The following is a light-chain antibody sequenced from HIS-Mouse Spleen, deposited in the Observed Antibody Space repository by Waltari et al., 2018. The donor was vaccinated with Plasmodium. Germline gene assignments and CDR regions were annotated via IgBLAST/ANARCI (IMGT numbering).Light chain of an antibody. CDR2: DNN. J-gene: IGLJ2*01. Sequence: QSVLTQPPSVSAAPGQKVTISCSASSPNIGNNYVSWYQQLPGTAPKLLIYDNNKRPSGIPDRFSGSKSGTSATLGITGLQTGDEADYYCGTWDSSLSAGVVFGGGTKLTVL. CDR1: SPNIGNNY. V-gene: IGLV1-51*01. CDR3: GTWDSSLSAGVV.